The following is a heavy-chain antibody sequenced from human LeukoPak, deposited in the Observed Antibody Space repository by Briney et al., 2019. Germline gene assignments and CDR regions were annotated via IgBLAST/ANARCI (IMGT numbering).Heavy chain of an antibody. D-gene: IGHD3-9*01. CDR3: ARDYVLRYFDRAGFDY. V-gene: IGHV1-2*02. CDR2: INPNSGGT. J-gene: IGHJ4*02. CDR1: GYTFTSYG. Sequence: ASVKVSCKASGYTFTSYGISWVRQAPGQGLEWMGWINPNSGGTNYAQKFQGRVTMTRDTSISTAYMELSRLRSDDTAVYYCARDYVLRYFDRAGFDYWGQGTLVTVSS.